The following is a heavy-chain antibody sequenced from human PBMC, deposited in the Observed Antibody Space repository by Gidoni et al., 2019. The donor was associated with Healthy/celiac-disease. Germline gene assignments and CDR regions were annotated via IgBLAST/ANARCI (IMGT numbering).Heavy chain of an antibody. CDR1: GFTVSSNY. V-gene: IGHV3-66*01. CDR3: ARDGAGERWLQWYYFDY. D-gene: IGHD5-12*01. Sequence: EVQLVESGGGLVQPGGSLRLSCAASGFTVSSNYMSWVRQAPGKGLEWVSVIYSGGSTYYADSVKGRFTISRDNSKNTLYLQMNSLRAEDTAVYYCARDGAGERWLQWYYFDYWGQGTLVTVSS. CDR2: IYSGGST. J-gene: IGHJ4*02.